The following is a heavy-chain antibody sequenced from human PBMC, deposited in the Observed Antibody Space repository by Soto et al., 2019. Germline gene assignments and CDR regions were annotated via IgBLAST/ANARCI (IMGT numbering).Heavy chain of an antibody. CDR3: AKGYGYEYYYYGMDV. V-gene: IGHV3-9*01. CDR2: ISWNSGSI. D-gene: IGHD5-18*01. CDR1: GFTFDDYA. J-gene: IGHJ6*02. Sequence: HPGGSLRLSCAASGFTFDDYAMHWVRQAPGKGLEWVSGISWNSGSIGYADSVKGRFTISRDNAKNSLYLQMNSLRAEDTALYYCAKGYGYEYYYYGMDVWGQGTTVTVSS.